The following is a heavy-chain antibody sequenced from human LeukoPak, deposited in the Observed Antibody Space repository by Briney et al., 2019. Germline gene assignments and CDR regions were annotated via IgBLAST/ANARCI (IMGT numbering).Heavy chain of an antibody. D-gene: IGHD3-10*01. CDR1: GFTFSSYG. CDR2: IWYDGSNK. CDR3: ARDTFGYYYGSGGYSDFDY. J-gene: IGHJ4*02. V-gene: IGHV3-33*01. Sequence: PGGSLRLSCAASGFTFSSYGMHWVRQAPGKGLEWVAVIWYDGSNKYYADSVKGRFTISGDNSKNTLYLQMNSLRAEDTAVYYCARDTFGYYYGSGGYSDFDYWGQGTLVTVSS.